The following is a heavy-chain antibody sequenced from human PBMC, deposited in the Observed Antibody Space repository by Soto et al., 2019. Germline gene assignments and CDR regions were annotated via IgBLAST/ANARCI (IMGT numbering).Heavy chain of an antibody. Sequence: SQTMSLTCTVSGGSISSGGYYWSCILQHPGKGLEWIGYIYYSGSTYYTPSSKSRVTISVDTSKNQFSLKLRSGTDADTAVYYCARVVGAPSDFDDWGQGTLVTVSS. CDR3: ARVVGAPSDFDD. D-gene: IGHD1-26*01. CDR2: IYYSGST. J-gene: IGHJ4*02. CDR1: GGSISSGGYY. V-gene: IGHV4-31*03.